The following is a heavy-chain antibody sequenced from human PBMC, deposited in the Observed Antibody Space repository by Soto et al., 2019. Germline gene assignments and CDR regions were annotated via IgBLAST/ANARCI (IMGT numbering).Heavy chain of an antibody. V-gene: IGHV3-23*01. CDR3: AKGGSSYYNYGMEV. J-gene: IGHJ6*02. Sequence: HPGGSLRLSCAASGFTFTAYAMSWVRQAPGRGPEWVSLIAGGLGDTYYADSVKGRFTISRDSSKSTLYLQMTSLRAEDTAIYYCAKGGSSYYNYGMEVWGQGTTVTVSS. CDR2: IAGGLGDT. D-gene: IGHD6-19*01. CDR1: GFTFTAYA.